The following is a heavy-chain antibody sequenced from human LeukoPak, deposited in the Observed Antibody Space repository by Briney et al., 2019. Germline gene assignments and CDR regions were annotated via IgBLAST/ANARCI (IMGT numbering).Heavy chain of an antibody. J-gene: IGHJ3*02. CDR1: GGSISTSSYY. V-gene: IGHV4-39*07. CDR3: ARVTFSPSDAFDI. Sequence: SETLSLTCTVSGGSISTSSYYWGWIRQPPGKGLEWIGSIYYSGITYYNPSLKSRVTISVDTSKNQFSLKVNSVTAAATAVHYCARVTFSPSDAFDIWGQGTMVTVSS. CDR2: IYYSGIT.